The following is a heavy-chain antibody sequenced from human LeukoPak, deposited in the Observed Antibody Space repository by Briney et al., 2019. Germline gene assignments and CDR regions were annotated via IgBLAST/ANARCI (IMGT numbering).Heavy chain of an antibody. J-gene: IGHJ3*02. Sequence: KPSETLSLTCTVSGGSISSHYWSWIRQPPGKGLEWIGYIYYSGSTNYNPSLKSRVTISVDTSKNQFSLKLSSVTAADTAVYYCAKFTITGGDAFDIWGQGTMVTVSS. V-gene: IGHV4-59*11. CDR3: AKFTITGGDAFDI. CDR2: IYYSGST. D-gene: IGHD3-3*01. CDR1: GGSISSHY.